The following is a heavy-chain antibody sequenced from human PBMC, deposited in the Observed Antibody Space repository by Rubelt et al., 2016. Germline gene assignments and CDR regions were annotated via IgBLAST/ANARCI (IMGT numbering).Heavy chain of an antibody. CDR2: ISAYNGNT. J-gene: IGHJ4*02. V-gene: IGHV1-18*01. CDR1: GYTFTSYG. Sequence: QVQLVQSGAEVKKLGASVKVSCKASGYTFTSYGISWVRQAPGQGLEWMGWISAYNGNTNYAQKLQGRVTMTTEHAARTDYMEPRSLGSDDTAVYYCARDRVGFWPIRWGQGTLVTVSS. D-gene: IGHD1-26*01. CDR3: ARDRVGFWPIR.